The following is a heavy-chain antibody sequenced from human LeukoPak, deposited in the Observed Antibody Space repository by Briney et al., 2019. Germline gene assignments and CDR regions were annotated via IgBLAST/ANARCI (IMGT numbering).Heavy chain of an antibody. V-gene: IGHV3-21*01. J-gene: IGHJ4*02. CDR2: ISTSSSHM. CDR3: ARDDTSARFFDY. Sequence: GGSLRLSCAASGFTFKIYSMKWVRQAPGKGLEWVSSISTSSSHMYYADSVKGRFTISRDNAKNSLYLQMNTLRAEDTAVYYCARDDTSARFFDYWGQGTLVTVSS. D-gene: IGHD3-10*01. CDR1: GFTFKIYS.